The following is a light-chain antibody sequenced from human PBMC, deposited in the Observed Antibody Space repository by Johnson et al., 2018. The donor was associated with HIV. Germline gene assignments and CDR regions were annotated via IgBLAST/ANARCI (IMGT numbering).Light chain of an antibody. CDR3: GTWDSSLSAGNV. Sequence: QSVLTQPPSVSAAPGQKVTISCSGSSSNIGNNYVSWYQQLPGTAPKLLIYENNKRPSGIPDRFSDSQSRTSAPLAIPGLHTGDEADYYCGTWDSSLSAGNVFGTGTKVTVL. CDR1: SSNIGNNY. V-gene: IGLV1-51*02. CDR2: ENN. J-gene: IGLJ1*01.